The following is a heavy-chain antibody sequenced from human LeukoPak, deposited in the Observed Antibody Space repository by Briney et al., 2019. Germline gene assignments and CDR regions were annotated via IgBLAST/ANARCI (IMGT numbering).Heavy chain of an antibody. CDR3: ARVWRYYYDSSGPLGAFDI. V-gene: IGHV1-46*01. CDR1: GDTFITYT. J-gene: IGHJ3*02. CDR2: INPGGGST. Sequence: ASVKVSCKASGDTFITYTFSWVRQAPGQGLEWMGIINPGGGSTSYAQKFQGRVTMTRDTSTSTVYMELSSLRSEDTAVYYCARVWRYYYDSSGPLGAFDIWGQGTMVTVSS. D-gene: IGHD3-22*01.